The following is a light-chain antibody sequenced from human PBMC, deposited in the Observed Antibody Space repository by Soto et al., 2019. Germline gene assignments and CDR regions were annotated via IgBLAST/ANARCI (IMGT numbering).Light chain of an antibody. Sequence: VMTQSPATLSVAPGERVTFSCRASQGVSRKLAWYQHKPGQAPRLLISGASTGATGIPARFSGSGSGTEFTLTISSLQSEDFATYYCQQYNSYSFGPGSKVDIK. J-gene: IGKJ3*01. V-gene: IGKV3-15*01. CDR2: GAS. CDR3: QQYNSYS. CDR1: QGVSRK.